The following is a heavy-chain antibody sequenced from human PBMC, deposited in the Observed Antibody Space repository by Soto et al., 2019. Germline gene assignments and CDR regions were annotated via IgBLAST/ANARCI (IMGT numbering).Heavy chain of an antibody. D-gene: IGHD3-10*01. CDR3: ARGSWRQIDY. Sequence: QVQLQESGAGLVKPSETLSLTCSVSGGSIGSYYWSWIRQPPGKGLEWIGYSYYSGSTNYNPSLKSRVTISVDTSKNQFSLKLSSVTAADTAVYYCARGSWRQIDYWGQGTLVTVSS. CDR1: GGSIGSYY. J-gene: IGHJ4*02. V-gene: IGHV4-59*08. CDR2: SYYSGST.